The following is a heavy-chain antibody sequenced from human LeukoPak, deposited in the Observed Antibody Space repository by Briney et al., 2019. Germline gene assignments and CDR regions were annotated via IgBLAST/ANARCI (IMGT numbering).Heavy chain of an antibody. CDR1: GYTSTSYD. J-gene: IGHJ5*02. CDR2: MNPNSGNT. Sequence: ASVKVSCKASGYTSTSYDIHWVRQATGQGLEWMGWMNPNSGNTGYAQKFQGRVTMTRNTSISTAYMEMSSLRSEDTAVYYCARAPRVTIFVSSNWFDPWGQGTLVTVSS. CDR3: ARAPRVTIFVSSNWFDP. V-gene: IGHV1-8*01. D-gene: IGHD3-3*01.